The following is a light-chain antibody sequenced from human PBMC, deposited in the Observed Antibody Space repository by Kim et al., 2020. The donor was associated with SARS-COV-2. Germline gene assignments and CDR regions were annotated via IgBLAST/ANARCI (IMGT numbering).Light chain of an antibody. Sequence: SELTQDPAVSVALGQTVRITCQGDSLTNYYASWYQQKPGQAPVVVIYGNNNRPSGIPRFSGSNSGNTASLTITGAQAEDAADYYCSSRDSGGNVVFGGGT. V-gene: IGLV3-19*01. CDR3: SSRDSGGNVV. CDR1: SLTNYY. CDR2: GNN. J-gene: IGLJ2*01.